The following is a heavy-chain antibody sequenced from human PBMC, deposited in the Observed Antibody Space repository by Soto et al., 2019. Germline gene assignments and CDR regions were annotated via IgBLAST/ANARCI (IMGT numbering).Heavy chain of an antibody. D-gene: IGHD2-2*01. CDR3: ARSLLPAAMVYVSY. V-gene: IGHV1-69*01. CDR1: GGTFSSYA. Sequence: QVQLVQSGAEVKKPGSSVKVSCKASGGTFSSYAISWVRQAPGQGLEWMGGISPIFGTAYYAQNFQGRVTITADESTSTACLRVSSLRAEDTAVYYCARSLLPAAMVYVSYWGQGTLVTVSS. CDR2: ISPIFGTA. J-gene: IGHJ4*02.